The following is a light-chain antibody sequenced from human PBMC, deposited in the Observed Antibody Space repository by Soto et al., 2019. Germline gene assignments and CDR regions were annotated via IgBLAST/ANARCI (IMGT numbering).Light chain of an antibody. J-gene: IGKJ3*01. CDR1: QSVSSSY. V-gene: IGKV3-20*01. CDR2: GAS. Sequence: IVLTQSPGTLSLTPGERATLSCRASQSVSSSYLAWYQQKPGQAPRLLIYGASSRATGIPDRFSGSGSGTDFTLTISRLEPEDSAVYYCQQYGSSPPFTFGPATRVDIK. CDR3: QQYGSSPPFT.